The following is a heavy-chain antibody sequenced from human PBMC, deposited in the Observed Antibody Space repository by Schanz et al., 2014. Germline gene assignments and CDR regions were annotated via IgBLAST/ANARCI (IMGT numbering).Heavy chain of an antibody. J-gene: IGHJ6*02. CDR1: GFSFSGFG. V-gene: IGHV3-30*18. Sequence: QVPLVESGGCVVQPWRSLRLSCAGSGFSFSGFGMHWVRQAPGKGLEWVAVISYDGRNKYFADSVKGRFTISRDNSKNTLFLQVNSLRAEDTAVYYCAKDHFGHYDSSGCSDCYYYGMDVWGQGTTVTVSS. D-gene: IGHD3-22*01. CDR2: ISYDGRNK. CDR3: AKDHFGHYDSSGCSDCYYYGMDV.